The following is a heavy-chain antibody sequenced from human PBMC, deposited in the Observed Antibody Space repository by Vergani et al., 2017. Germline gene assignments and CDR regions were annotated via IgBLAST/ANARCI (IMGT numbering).Heavy chain of an antibody. CDR2: IYHSGST. D-gene: IGHD3-10*01. Sequence: QLQLQESGPGLVKPSETLSLTCTVSGGSISSSSYYWGWIRQPPGKGLEWIGEIYHSGSTNYNPSLKSRVTISVDKSKNQFSLKLSSVTAADTAVYYCARSAVVRGVTPASYFDYWGQGTLVTVSS. CDR3: ARSAVVRGVTPASYFDY. CDR1: GGSISSSSYY. V-gene: IGHV4-39*07. J-gene: IGHJ4*02.